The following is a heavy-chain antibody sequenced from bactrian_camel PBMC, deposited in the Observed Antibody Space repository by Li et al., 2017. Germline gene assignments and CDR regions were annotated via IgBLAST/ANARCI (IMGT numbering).Heavy chain of an antibody. D-gene: IGHD4*01. V-gene: IGHV3S53*01. CDR1: RYTYC. Sequence: HVQLVESGGGSVQAGGSLRLSCAASRYTYCMAWFRQVLGKEREGVAMFDGDGTTSYVDSVKGRFTISRDDPRNTLYLQMDDLKPEDTAVYYCVRRPLVASRLPTFWGQGTQVTVS. J-gene: IGHJ4*01. CDR2: FDGDGTT. CDR3: VRRPLVASRLPTF.